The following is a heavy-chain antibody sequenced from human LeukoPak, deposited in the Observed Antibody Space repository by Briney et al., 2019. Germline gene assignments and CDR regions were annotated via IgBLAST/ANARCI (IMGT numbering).Heavy chain of an antibody. CDR1: GFTFDDYG. CDR2: IYWNGGST. CDR3: ARDRGYSGYVGYDY. J-gene: IGHJ4*02. Sequence: GGSLRLSCAASGFTFDDYGMSWVRQAPGKGLEWVSGIYWNGGSTCYADSVKGRFTISRDNAKTSLYLQMNSLRAEDTDSYYCARDRGYSGYVGYDYWGQGTLVTVSS. D-gene: IGHD5-12*01. V-gene: IGHV3-20*04.